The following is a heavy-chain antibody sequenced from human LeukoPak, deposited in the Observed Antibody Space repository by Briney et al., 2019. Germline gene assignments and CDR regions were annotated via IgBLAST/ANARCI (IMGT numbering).Heavy chain of an antibody. V-gene: IGHV1-69*05. D-gene: IGHD3-22*01. J-gene: IGHJ4*02. CDR3: ARTRATYYYDSSGYYDY. CDR1: GGTFSSYA. Sequence: SVKVSCKASGGTFSSYAISWVRQAPGQGLEWMGGIIPIFGTANYAQKFQGRVTITTDESTSTAYMELSSLRSEDTAVYYCARTRATYYYDSSGYYDYWGQGTLVTVSS. CDR2: IIPIFGTA.